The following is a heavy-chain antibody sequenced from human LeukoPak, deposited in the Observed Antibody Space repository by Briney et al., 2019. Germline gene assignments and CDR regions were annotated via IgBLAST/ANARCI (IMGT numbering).Heavy chain of an antibody. CDR1: GGSISSYY. J-gene: IGHJ4*02. V-gene: IGHV4-59*05. D-gene: IGHD5-18*01. Sequence: SETLSLTCTVSGGSISSYYWSWIRQPPGKGLEWIGSIYYSGSTDYNPSLKSRVTISVDTSKNQFSLKLSSVTAADTAVYYCARQGYSYGHRLGLWGQGTLVTVSS. CDR2: IYYSGST. CDR3: ARQGYSYGHRLGL.